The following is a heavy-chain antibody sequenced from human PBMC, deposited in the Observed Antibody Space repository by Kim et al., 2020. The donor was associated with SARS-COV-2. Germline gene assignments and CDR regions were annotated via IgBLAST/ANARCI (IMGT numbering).Heavy chain of an antibody. CDR1: GFTFSSYG. J-gene: IGHJ4*01. CDR2: ISYDGSNK. V-gene: IGHV3-30*18. Sequence: GGSLRLSCAASGFTFSSYGMHWVRQAPGKGLEWVAVISYDGSNKYYADSVKGRFTISRDNSKNTLYLQMNSLRAEDTAVYYCAKDGEHDYGDYQLDYWG. D-gene: IGHD4-17*01. CDR3: AKDGEHDYGDYQLDY.